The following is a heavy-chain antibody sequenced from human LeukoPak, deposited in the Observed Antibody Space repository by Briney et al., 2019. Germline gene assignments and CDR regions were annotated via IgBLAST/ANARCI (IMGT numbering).Heavy chain of an antibody. D-gene: IGHD6-13*01. CDR1: GFTFSSYE. CDR3: ARGSYSSSWKTFDY. Sequence: PGGSLRLSCAASGFTFSSYEMNWVRQAPGKGLEWVSYISSSGSTIYYADSVKGRFTISRDNAKNSLYLQMNSLRAEDTAIYYCARGSYSSSWKTFDYWGQGTLVTVSS. J-gene: IGHJ4*02. CDR2: ISSSGSTI. V-gene: IGHV3-48*03.